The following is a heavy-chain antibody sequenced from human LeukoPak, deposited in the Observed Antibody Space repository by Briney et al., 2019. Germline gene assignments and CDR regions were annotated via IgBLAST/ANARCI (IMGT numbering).Heavy chain of an antibody. CDR1: GYTLTELS. J-gene: IGHJ4*02. CDR2: FDPEDGET. Sequence: ASVKVSCKVSGYTLTELSMHWVRQAPGKGLEWMGGFDPEDGETIYAQKFQGRVTMTEDTSTDTAHMELSSLRSEDTAVYYCATEGCSSTSCYGGFDYWGQGTLVTVSS. D-gene: IGHD2-2*01. CDR3: ATEGCSSTSCYGGFDY. V-gene: IGHV1-24*01.